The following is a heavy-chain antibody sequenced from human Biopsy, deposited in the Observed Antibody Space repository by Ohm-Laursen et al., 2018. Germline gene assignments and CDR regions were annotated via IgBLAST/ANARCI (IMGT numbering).Heavy chain of an antibody. J-gene: IGHJ4*02. D-gene: IGHD7-27*01. CDR1: GFTFDDHA. Sequence: SLRLSCAASGFTFDDHAMHWVRQVPGKGLEWVAGISWNGPLKFYADSVKGRFTISRDSAKNTVYLQMDNLRVEDTAKYYCARDGTFTISLAGGMDVWGQGTLVTVSS. V-gene: IGHV3-9*01. CDR2: ISWNGPLK. CDR3: ARDGTFTISLAGGMDV.